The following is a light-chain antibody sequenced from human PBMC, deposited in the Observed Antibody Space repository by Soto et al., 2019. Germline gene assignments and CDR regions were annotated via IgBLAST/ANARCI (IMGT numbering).Light chain of an antibody. CDR3: QQYGSSRP. CDR2: GAS. CDR1: QSVSSSY. Sequence: EIVLTQSPGTLSLSPGERATLSGRASQSVSSSYLARYQQKPGQAPRLLIYGASSRATGIPDRFSGSGSGTEFTLTISRLEPEEFAVYYCQQYGSSRPVGQGTEV. V-gene: IGKV3-20*01. J-gene: IGKJ1*01.